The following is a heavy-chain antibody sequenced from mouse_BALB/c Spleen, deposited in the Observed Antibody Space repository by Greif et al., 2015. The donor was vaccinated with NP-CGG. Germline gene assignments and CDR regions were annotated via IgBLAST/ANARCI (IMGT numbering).Heavy chain of an antibody. J-gene: IGHJ2*01. CDR2: IWSGGST. V-gene: IGHV2-2*02. CDR1: GFSLTSYG. Sequence: VKLVESGPGLVQPSQSLSITCTVSGFSLTSYGVHWVRQSPGKGLEWLGVIWSGGSTDYNAAFISRLSISKDNSKSQVFFKMNSLQANDTAIYYCARWGRLLYYFDYWGQGTTLTVSS. CDR3: ARWGRLLYYFDY.